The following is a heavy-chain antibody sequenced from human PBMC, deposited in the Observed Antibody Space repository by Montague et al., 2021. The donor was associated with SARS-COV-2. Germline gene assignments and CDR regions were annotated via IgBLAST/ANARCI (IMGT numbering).Heavy chain of an antibody. Sequence: SETRSLTCTASSGSLSGYYWNWIRQPPGKGLEWIGFTHYSGTTKYNPSLKSRLNMSLDTSKNQFSLTLNSVTAADTAIYYCARGTAYDHVYYWGQGAPVTVAS. CDR1: SGSLSGYY. CDR3: ARGTAYDHVYY. V-gene: IGHV4-59*12. J-gene: IGHJ4*02. D-gene: IGHD2-8*02. CDR2: THYSGTT.